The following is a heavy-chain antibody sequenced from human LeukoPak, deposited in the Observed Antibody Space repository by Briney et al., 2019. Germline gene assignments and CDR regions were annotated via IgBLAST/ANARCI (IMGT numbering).Heavy chain of an antibody. J-gene: IGHJ5*02. CDR3: ARKRLYSSSWYGQNWFDP. CDR1: GDSISSSSHY. CDR2: IYYSGST. V-gene: IGHV4-39*01. Sequence: PSETLTLTCSVSGDSISSSSHYWAWIRQPPGKGLEWVGSIYYSGSTYYNPSLKSRVTISKDTSKNQFSLKLCSVTAADTAVYYCARKRLYSSSWYGQNWFDPWGQGTLVTVSS. D-gene: IGHD6-13*01.